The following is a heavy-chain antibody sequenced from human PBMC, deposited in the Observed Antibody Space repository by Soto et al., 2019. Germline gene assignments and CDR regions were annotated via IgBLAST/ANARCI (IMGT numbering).Heavy chain of an antibody. Sequence: GPMRHPWAAAEGNGISNYMSWVSQAPGKGLEWVSVIYSGGSTYYADSVKGRFTISRDNSKNTLYLQMNSLRAEDTAVYYCARGGQTPHFDYWGQGTKVTVSS. J-gene: IGHJ4*02. CDR1: EGNGISNY. CDR3: ARGGQTPHFDY. CDR2: IYSGGST. V-gene: IGHV3-66*01.